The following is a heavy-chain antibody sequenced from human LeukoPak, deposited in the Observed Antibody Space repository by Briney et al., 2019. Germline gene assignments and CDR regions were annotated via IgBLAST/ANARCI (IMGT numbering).Heavy chain of an antibody. D-gene: IGHD6-13*01. CDR2: INWNGGST. V-gene: IGHV3-20*04. CDR3: ARVRGGIAAAGAFDY. CDR1: GFTFDDYG. Sequence: PGGSLRLSCAASGFTFDDYGMSWVRQAPGKGLEWVSGINWNGGSTGYADSVKGRFTISRDNAKNSLYLQMNSLRAEDTALYYCARVRGGIAAAGAFDYWGQGPLVTVSS. J-gene: IGHJ4*02.